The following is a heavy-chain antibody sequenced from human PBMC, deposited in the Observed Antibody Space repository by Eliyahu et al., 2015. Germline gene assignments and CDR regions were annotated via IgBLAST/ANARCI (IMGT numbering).Heavy chain of an antibody. Sequence: QITLMESGPTLVXPTQTLTLTCTFXXXSXAXVGVGVGWIRQPPGKDLEWLGVIYWNDDKHYSPSLRSRLTITKDTAKNQVGLTMTNVDPGDTAAYYCAHRENNWMTSGAFDVWGQGAMVTVSS. CDR2: IYWNDDK. D-gene: IGHD1-1*01. J-gene: IGHJ3*01. V-gene: IGHV2-5*01. CDR1: XXSXAXVGVG. CDR3: AHRENNWMTSGAFDV.